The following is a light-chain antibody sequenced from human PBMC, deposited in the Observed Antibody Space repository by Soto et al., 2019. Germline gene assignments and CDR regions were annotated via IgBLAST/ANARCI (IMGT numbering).Light chain of an antibody. CDR1: QSISIW. V-gene: IGKV1-5*03. CDR3: QQYTTYRT. J-gene: IGKJ1*01. CDR2: KAS. Sequence: DIQRAQSPSTVSGSVGDRVTVAGRSSQSISIWLAWHHQKPGKAPKLLISKASSLESGVPSMFSGSGSATASTLPIRSLQPADSAPYYCQQYTTYRTFRQGTKVDIK.